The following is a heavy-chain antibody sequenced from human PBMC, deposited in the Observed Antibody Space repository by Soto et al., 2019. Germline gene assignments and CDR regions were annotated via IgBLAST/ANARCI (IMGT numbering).Heavy chain of an antibody. D-gene: IGHD2-2*01. V-gene: IGHV4-30-2*01. Sequence: PSETLSLTCAVSGGSISSGGYSWSWIRQPPGKGLEWIGYIYHSGSTYYNPSLKSRVTISVDRSKNQFSLKLSSVTAADTAVYYCARDGGGYCISTSCFSVGAFDIWGQGTMVT. J-gene: IGHJ3*02. CDR1: GGSISSGGYS. CDR2: IYHSGST. CDR3: ARDGGGYCISTSCFSVGAFDI.